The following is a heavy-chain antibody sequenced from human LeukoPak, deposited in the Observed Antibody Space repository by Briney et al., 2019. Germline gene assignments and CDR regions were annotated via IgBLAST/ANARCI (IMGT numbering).Heavy chain of an antibody. Sequence: GGSLRLSCAASGFTFDDYTMHWVRQAPGKGLEWVSGISWNSGSIGYADSVKGRFTISRDNAKNSLYPQMNSLRAEDTALYYCAKDLDGYLDCWGQGTLVTVSS. CDR3: AKDLDGYLDC. J-gene: IGHJ4*02. CDR2: ISWNSGSI. CDR1: GFTFDDYT. D-gene: IGHD5-24*01. V-gene: IGHV3-9*01.